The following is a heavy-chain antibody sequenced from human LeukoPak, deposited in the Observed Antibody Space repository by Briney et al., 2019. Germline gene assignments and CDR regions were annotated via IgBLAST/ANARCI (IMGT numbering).Heavy chain of an antibody. D-gene: IGHD6-25*01. J-gene: IGHJ5*02. V-gene: IGHV4-39*01. Sequence: ASETLSLTCTVSGGSISSSSYYWGWIRQPPGKGLEWIGTIYYSGSTYYNSSLKSRVTISVDTSKNQFSLKLSSVTAADTAVYYCASSGSSAYIWFDPWGQGALSPSPQ. CDR1: GGSISSSSYY. CDR2: IYYSGST. CDR3: ASSGSSAYIWFDP.